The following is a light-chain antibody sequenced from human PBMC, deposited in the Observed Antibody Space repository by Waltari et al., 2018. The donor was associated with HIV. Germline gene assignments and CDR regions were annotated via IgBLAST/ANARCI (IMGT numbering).Light chain of an antibody. V-gene: IGKV3-20*01. J-gene: IGKJ5*01. CDR3: QQYGGSPIT. Sequence: EFVLKQSPGTLSLSPGEKATISCRASQSVNINYLALYQHKPGQAPRLLIYGASSRATGIPDRFSGSGSGTDFTLTISRLEPEASAVYYCQQYGGSPITFGQGTRLEIK. CDR1: QSVNINY. CDR2: GAS.